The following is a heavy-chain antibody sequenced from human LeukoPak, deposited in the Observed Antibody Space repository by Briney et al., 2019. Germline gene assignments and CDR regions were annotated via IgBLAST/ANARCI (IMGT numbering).Heavy chain of an antibody. V-gene: IGHV1-69*04. CDR2: IIPILGIA. J-gene: IGHJ4*02. D-gene: IGHD3-22*01. CDR1: GGTFSSYA. CDR3: ARDLMETGYDSSGYDAYDY. Sequence: GSSVKVSCKASGGTFSSYAISWVRQAPGQGLEWMGRIIPILGIANYAQKFQGRVTITADKSTSTAYMELSSLRSEDTAVYYCARDLMETGYDSSGYDAYDYWGQGTLVTVSS.